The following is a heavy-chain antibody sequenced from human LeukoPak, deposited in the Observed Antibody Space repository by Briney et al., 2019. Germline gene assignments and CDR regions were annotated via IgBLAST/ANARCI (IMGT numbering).Heavy chain of an antibody. CDR1: GFTFSTYA. CDR3: AKADYGDYAFDY. V-gene: IGHV3-23*01. D-gene: IGHD4-17*01. CDR2: ITDSGGST. Sequence: GGSLRLSCAASGFTFSTYAMSWVRQASGKGLEWVSNITDSGGSTYYADSVKGRFTISRDNSKNTLYLQMNSLRAEDTAVYYCAKADYGDYAFDYWGQGTLVTVSS. J-gene: IGHJ4*02.